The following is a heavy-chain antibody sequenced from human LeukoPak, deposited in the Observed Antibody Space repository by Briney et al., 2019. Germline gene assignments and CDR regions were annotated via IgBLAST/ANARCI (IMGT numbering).Heavy chain of an antibody. Sequence: GSLTLSCAASGYTVGRNYMRCVRQAPGGGREWVALIVSGDGTNYAESLKGRFTISRDNSKNTIYLQLNSLRVEDTPLYYCARDGAPGWPLTYWGQGTLVSVSS. V-gene: IGHV3-53*01. D-gene: IGHD2-15*01. J-gene: IGHJ4*02. CDR1: GYTVGRNY. CDR2: IVSGDGT. CDR3: ARDGAPGWPLTY.